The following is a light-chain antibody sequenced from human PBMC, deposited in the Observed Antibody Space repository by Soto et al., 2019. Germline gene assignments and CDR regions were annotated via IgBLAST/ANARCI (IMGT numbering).Light chain of an antibody. CDR1: QSVSSN. J-gene: IGKJ1*01. V-gene: IGKV3-15*01. CDR2: GAS. CDR3: QQYNNWPPWT. Sequence: EVVMTQCPASLSMYPGERASLSCRASQSVSSNLAWYQQKPGQAPRLLIYGASTRATGIPARFSGSGSGTEFTLTISSLQSEDFAVYYCQQYNNWPPWTFGQGTKVDIK.